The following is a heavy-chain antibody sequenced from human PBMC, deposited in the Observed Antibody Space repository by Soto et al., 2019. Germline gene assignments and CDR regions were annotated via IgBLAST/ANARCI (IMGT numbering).Heavy chain of an antibody. V-gene: IGHV1-69*01. D-gene: IGHD2-2*01. J-gene: IGHJ6*02. CDR1: GGTFSNYA. Sequence: QVQLVQSGAEVKKPGSSVKVSCKASGGTFSNYAISWVRQAPGQGLEWMGGIIPISGTANYAQKFQGRVTITAGESTSTGYMEVSRLRSEDTAVYYCARSQGSSTSLEIYYYYYYGMDVWGQGTTVTVSS. CDR2: IIPISGTA. CDR3: ARSQGSSTSLEIYYYYYYGMDV.